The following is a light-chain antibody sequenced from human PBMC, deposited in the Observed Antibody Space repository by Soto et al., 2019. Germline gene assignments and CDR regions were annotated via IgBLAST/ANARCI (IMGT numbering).Light chain of an antibody. Sequence: EIVVTQSPGTLSLSPGERATLSCRASQSVSSSYIGWYQQKPGQAPRLLIYGTSSRAAGIPDRFSGSGSGTDFTLTISSLQPDDFATYYCQHYNSYSEAFGQGTKVDIK. CDR3: QHYNSYSEA. CDR1: QSVSSSY. J-gene: IGKJ1*01. CDR2: GTS. V-gene: IGKV3-20*01.